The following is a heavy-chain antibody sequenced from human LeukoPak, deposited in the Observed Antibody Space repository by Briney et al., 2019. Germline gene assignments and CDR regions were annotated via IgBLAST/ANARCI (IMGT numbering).Heavy chain of an antibody. CDR3: ALYLRAFDI. D-gene: IGHD2-2*01. V-gene: IGHV3-7*05. J-gene: IGHJ3*02. Sequence: GGSLRLSCEASEFIFRRYWMTWVRQAPGKGLEWVANINQDGSENYYVDSVKGRFTISRDNAKNSLYLQMNSLRAEDTAVYYCALYLRAFDIWGQGTMVTVSS. CDR2: INQDGSEN. CDR1: EFIFRRYW.